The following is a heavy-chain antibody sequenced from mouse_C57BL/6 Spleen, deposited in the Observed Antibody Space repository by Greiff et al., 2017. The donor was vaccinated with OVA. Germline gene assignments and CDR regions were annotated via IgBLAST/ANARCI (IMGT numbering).Heavy chain of an antibody. Sequence: LVESGPELVKPGASVKISCKASGYAFSSSWMNWVKQRPGKGLEWIGRIYPGDGDTNYNGKFKGKATLTADKSSSTAYMQLSSLTSEDSAVYFCARDGNYPYAMDYWGQGTSVTVSS. V-gene: IGHV1-82*01. CDR3: ARDGNYPYAMDY. D-gene: IGHD2-1*01. CDR1: GYAFSSSW. CDR2: IYPGDGDT. J-gene: IGHJ4*01.